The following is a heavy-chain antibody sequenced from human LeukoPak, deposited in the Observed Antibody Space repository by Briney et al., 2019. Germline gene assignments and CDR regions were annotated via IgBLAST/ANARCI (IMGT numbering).Heavy chain of an antibody. CDR3: AITNWGLDDAFDI. CDR1: GFTFSSYA. V-gene: IGHV3-23*01. J-gene: IGHJ3*02. D-gene: IGHD7-27*01. CDR2: ISGSGGST. Sequence: GGSLRLSCAASGFTFSSYAMSWVRQAPGKGLEWVSAISGSGGSTYYADSVKGRFTISRDNSKNTLYLQMNSLRAEDTAVYYCAITNWGLDDAFDIWGQGTMVTVSS.